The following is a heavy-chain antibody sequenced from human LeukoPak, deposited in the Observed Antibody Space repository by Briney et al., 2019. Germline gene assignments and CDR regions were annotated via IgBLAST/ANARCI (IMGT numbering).Heavy chain of an antibody. CDR2: ISYDGSNK. J-gene: IGHJ4*02. V-gene: IGHV3-30*03. CDR3: ARDLPIAAAGTGFDY. CDR1: GFTFSSYG. Sequence: PGRSLRLSCAASGFTFSSYGMHWVRQAPGKGLEWVAVISYDGSNKYYADSVKGRFTISRDNSKNTLYLQMNSLRAEDTAVYYCARDLPIAAAGTGFDYWGQGTLVTVSS. D-gene: IGHD6-13*01.